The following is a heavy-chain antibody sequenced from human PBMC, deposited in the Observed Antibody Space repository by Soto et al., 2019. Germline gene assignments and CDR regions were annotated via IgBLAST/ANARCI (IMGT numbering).Heavy chain of an antibody. J-gene: IGHJ4*02. Sequence: SETLSLTCAVYGGSFSGYYWSWVRQPQGKGLEWIEEINNNGSTNYNPSLKSRVTISVDTSKMQFSLKLSSVTAAEAAVYDCARKYSSSWDYWGQGTLVTVSS. CDR2: INNNGST. D-gene: IGHD6-13*01. CDR1: GGSFSGYY. V-gene: IGHV4-34*01. CDR3: ARKYSSSWDY.